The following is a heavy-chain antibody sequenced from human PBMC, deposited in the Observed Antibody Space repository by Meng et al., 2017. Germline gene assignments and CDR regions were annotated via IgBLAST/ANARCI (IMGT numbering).Heavy chain of an antibody. CDR2: MNPNSGTT. V-gene: IGHV1-8*03. D-gene: IGHD3-10*01. CDR1: GYTFTSYD. Sequence: QVQLVQSGAEVETAGASVKVSCKASGYTFTSYDINWVRQATGQGLEWMGWMNPNSGTTDYAQKFQGRVTITRNTSISTAYMELSSLRSEDTAVYYCARGYYGSGLFDPWGQGTLVTVSS. CDR3: ARGYYGSGLFDP. J-gene: IGHJ5*02.